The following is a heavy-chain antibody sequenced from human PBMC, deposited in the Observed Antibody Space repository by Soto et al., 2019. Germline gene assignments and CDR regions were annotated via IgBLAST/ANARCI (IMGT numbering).Heavy chain of an antibody. Sequence: SETLSLTCPVSGGSISSGDYYCSWIRQPPGKGLEWIGYIHSSGSTYYNPSLKSRLTISVDTSKNQLSLKLSSVTAADTAVYYCARDLIKVGVPLDPWGQGTLVTVSS. CDR3: ARDLIKVGVPLDP. CDR1: GGSISSGDYY. V-gene: IGHV4-30-4*01. CDR2: IHSSGST. J-gene: IGHJ5*02. D-gene: IGHD1-26*01.